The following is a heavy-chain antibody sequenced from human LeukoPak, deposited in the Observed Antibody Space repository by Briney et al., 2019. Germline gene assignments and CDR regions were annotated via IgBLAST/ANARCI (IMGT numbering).Heavy chain of an antibody. V-gene: IGHV3-7*01. CDR1: GFSFNSYW. Sequence: GGSLRLSCAASGFSFNSYWMTWVRQAPGKGLEWVANIKQDGSEKNYVDSEKGRFTISRDNAKSSLWLLMNSLRVEDTAVYYCATSSLGYYDRSGYYYLDYWGQGTLVTVSS. J-gene: IGHJ4*02. D-gene: IGHD3-22*01. CDR2: IKQDGSEK. CDR3: ATSSLGYYDRSGYYYLDY.